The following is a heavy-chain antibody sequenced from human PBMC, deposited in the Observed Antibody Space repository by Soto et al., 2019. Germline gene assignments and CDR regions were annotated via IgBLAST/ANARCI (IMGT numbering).Heavy chain of an antibody. V-gene: IGHV1-69*01. CDR1: GATFSTTG. D-gene: IGHD2-21*02. Sequence: QVQLVQSGAEVRKPGSSLRVSCKSSGATFSTTGISWVRQAPGQGLEWMGGIIPLFGTPKYARKFQGRVSITADESTHTVYMELNSLRADDAAVYYCARASPVICGGDPCYRLDSSFDSWGQGSLVIVSS. J-gene: IGHJ5*01. CDR3: ARASPVICGGDPCYRLDSSFDS. CDR2: IIPLFGTP.